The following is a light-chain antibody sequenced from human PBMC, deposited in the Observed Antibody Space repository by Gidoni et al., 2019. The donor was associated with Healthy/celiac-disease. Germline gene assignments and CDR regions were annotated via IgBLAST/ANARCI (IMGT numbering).Light chain of an antibody. Sequence: IVLTQSPGTLSLSPGERATLSCRAGQSVSSSYLVWYQQKPGQAPRLLIYGASSRATGLPDRFSGSGSGTDFTLTISRLEPEDFAVYYCQQYGSTPTTFXGXTKVEIK. CDR2: GAS. V-gene: IGKV3-20*01. J-gene: IGKJ4*01. CDR1: QSVSSSY. CDR3: QQYGSTPTT.